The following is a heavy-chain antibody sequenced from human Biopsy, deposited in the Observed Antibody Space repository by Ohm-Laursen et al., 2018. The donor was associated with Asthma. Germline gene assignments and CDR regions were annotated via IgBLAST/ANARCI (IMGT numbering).Heavy chain of an antibody. CDR3: AKVRSDWVITESFDY. J-gene: IGHJ4*02. Sequence: SLRLSCAASGFKFDEYTMHWVRQAPGKGLEWVSGISWNSATVGYADSVEGRFTISRDNAKNSVFLHMDSLRPEDTAFYYCAKVRSDWVITESFDYWGQGVLVTASS. V-gene: IGHV3-9*01. CDR1: GFKFDEYT. CDR2: ISWNSATV. D-gene: IGHD3-22*01.